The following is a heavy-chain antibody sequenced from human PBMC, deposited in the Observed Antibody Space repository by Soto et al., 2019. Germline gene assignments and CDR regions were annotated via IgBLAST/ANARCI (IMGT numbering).Heavy chain of an antibody. CDR3: ARGSIYNFDSSGTEVWLDP. V-gene: IGHV4-61*01. Sequence: SQTLSLTCTVSGGSVSSNSYYWNWIRLPPGKGLEWIGYIYHTGSTQYSPSLKSRVIISVDTSKNQFFLKLSSVTAADTAVYYCARGSIYNFDSSGTEVWLDPWGQGTLVTVSS. D-gene: IGHD3-22*01. CDR1: GGSVSSNSYY. CDR2: IYHTGST. J-gene: IGHJ5*02.